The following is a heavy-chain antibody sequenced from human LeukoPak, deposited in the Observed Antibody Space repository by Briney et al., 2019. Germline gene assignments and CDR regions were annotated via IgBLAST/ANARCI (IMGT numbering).Heavy chain of an antibody. CDR1: GYTFTSYY. V-gene: IGHV1-46*01. CDR2: INPSGGST. CDR3: ARDLYVGTVTLDV. Sequence: ASVRVSCEASGYTFTSYYMHWVRQAPGQGLEWMGIINPSGGSTSYAQKFQGRVTMTRDTSTSTVYMELSSLRSEDTAVYYCARDLYVGTVTLDVWGQGTTVTVSS. J-gene: IGHJ6*02. D-gene: IGHD4-4*01.